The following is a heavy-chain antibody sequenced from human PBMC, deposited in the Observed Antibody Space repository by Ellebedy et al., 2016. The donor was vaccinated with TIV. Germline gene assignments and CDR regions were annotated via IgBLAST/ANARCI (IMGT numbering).Heavy chain of an antibody. D-gene: IGHD1-26*01. CDR3: ASSGGHIVGATGNYDY. CDR1: GYTFTSYA. Sequence: ASVKVSCXASGYTFTSYAMHWVRQPPGQRLEWLGIINPSGGSTSYAQKFQGRVTMTRDTSTSTVYMELSSLRSEDTAVYYCASSGGHIVGATGNYDYWGQGTLVTVSS. V-gene: IGHV1-46*01. J-gene: IGHJ4*02. CDR2: INPSGGST.